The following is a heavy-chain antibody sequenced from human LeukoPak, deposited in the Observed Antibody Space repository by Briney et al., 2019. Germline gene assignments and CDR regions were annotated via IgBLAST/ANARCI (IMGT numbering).Heavy chain of an antibody. J-gene: IGHJ5*02. CDR1: GGTFSSYA. V-gene: IGHV1-18*01. Sequence: ASVKVSCRASGGTFSSYAISWVRQAPGQGLEWMGWISAYNGNTNYAQKLQGRVTMTTDTSTSTAYMELRSLRSDDTAVYYCARGDNWNYPWFDPWGQGTLVTVSS. D-gene: IGHD1-7*01. CDR3: ARGDNWNYPWFDP. CDR2: ISAYNGNT.